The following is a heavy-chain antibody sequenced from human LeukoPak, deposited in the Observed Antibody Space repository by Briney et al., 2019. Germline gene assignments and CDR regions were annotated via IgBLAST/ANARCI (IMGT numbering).Heavy chain of an antibody. Sequence: PSETLSLTCTVSGGSISSYYWSWIRQPPGKGLVWIGYIYHSGTIYYNPSLMSRVTMSVDTPNNRFSLKRTSVTAADTAVYYCARHGYYYDNQGDIWGQGTLVTVSS. CDR2: IYHSGTI. V-gene: IGHV4-59*04. CDR1: GGSISSYY. J-gene: IGHJ3*02. D-gene: IGHD3-22*01. CDR3: ARHGYYYDNQGDI.